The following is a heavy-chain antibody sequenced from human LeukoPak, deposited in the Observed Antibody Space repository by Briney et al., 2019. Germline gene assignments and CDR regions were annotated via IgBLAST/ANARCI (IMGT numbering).Heavy chain of an antibody. D-gene: IGHD6-13*01. CDR2: ISYDGSNK. CDR1: GFTFSSYG. V-gene: IGHV3-30*19. Sequence: GGSLRLSCAASGFTFSSYGMHWVRQAPGKGLEWVAVISYDGSNKYYADSVKGRFTISRDNSKNTLYLQMNSLRAEDTAVYYYASPSSSWYGWGQGTLVTVSS. CDR3: ASPSSSWYG. J-gene: IGHJ4*02.